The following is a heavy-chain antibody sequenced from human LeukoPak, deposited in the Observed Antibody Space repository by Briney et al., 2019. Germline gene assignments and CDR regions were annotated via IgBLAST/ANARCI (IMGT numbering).Heavy chain of an antibody. V-gene: IGHV3-21*01. CDR2: ISSSDSYI. J-gene: IGHJ4*02. CDR1: GFSFNTYS. Sequence: PGGSLRLSCAASGFSFNTYSMSWVRQAPGKGPEWVSSISSSDSYIYYADSVKGRFTASRDNAENSLYLQMNSLRTEDTAVYYCARQFCSGKSCYYKPFDYWGQGTLVTVSS. D-gene: IGHD2-15*01. CDR3: ARQFCSGKSCYYKPFDY.